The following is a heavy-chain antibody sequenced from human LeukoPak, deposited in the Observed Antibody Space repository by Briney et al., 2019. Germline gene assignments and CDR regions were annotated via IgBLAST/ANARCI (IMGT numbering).Heavy chain of an antibody. CDR3: ARGGGWFGEFGYYGMDV. Sequence: PGTLSLTRAVYGGSFSGYYWSWIRQPPGKGLEWIGEINYSGWTNYNPSLQCRVTISVDTSKNQFTLKLSSVTAADTAVYYCARGGGWFGEFGYYGMDVWGKGTTVTVSS. CDR1: GGSFSGYY. D-gene: IGHD3-10*01. J-gene: IGHJ6*04. V-gene: IGHV4-34*01. CDR2: INYSGWT.